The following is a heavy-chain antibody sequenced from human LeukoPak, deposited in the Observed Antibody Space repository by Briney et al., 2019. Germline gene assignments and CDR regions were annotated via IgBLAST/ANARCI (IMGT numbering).Heavy chain of an antibody. CDR2: INHSGST. Sequence: PSETLSLTCAVYGXSFSGYSWSWIRQPPGKGLEWIGEINHSGSTNYNPSLKSRVTISLDTSKTQFSLKLRSVTAADTAVYYCARPPYGSETPGDYWGQGTLVTVSS. J-gene: IGHJ4*02. CDR1: GXSFSGYS. V-gene: IGHV4-34*01. CDR3: ARPPYGSETPGDY. D-gene: IGHD3-10*01.